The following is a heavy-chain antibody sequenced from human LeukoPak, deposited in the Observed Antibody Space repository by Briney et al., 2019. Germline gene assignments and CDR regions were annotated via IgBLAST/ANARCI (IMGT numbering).Heavy chain of an antibody. Sequence: PGGSLRLSCATSGFIFNDAWMNWVRQAPGKGLEWLGRIKSISYGGTIDFAVPVKGRFTISRDDSKNTLYLQMDSLETEDTAVYYCTRTWPGNTCFNFWGQGTLVTVSS. CDR2: IKSISYGGTI. V-gene: IGHV3-15*01. J-gene: IGHJ4*02. D-gene: IGHD1-7*01. CDR3: TRTWPGNTCFNF. CDR1: GFIFNDAW.